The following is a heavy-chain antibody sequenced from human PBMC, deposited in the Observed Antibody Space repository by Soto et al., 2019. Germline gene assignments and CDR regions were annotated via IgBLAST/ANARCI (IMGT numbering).Heavy chain of an antibody. D-gene: IGHD3-16*01. CDR2: IYHSGST. V-gene: IGHV4-4*02. Sequence: QVQLQESGPGLVKPSGTLSLTCAVSGGSISSSNWWSWVRQPPGKGLEWIGEIYHSGSTNYNPSLKSXXTXSXXKSKNQFSLKLSSVTAADTAVYYCARDLGKKGMDVWGQGTTVTVSS. CDR1: GGSISSSNW. CDR3: ARDLGKKGMDV. J-gene: IGHJ6*02.